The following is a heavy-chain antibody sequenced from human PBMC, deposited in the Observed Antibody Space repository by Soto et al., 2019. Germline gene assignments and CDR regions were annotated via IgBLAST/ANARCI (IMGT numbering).Heavy chain of an antibody. CDR1: GYTVPIYG. J-gene: IGHJ5*02. CDR2: ISAYNGNT. CDR3: ARHTQRFWFDP. Sequence: ASVKVSWKASGYTVPIYGISLVRQAPGQGLEWMGWISAYNGNTNYAQKLQGRVAMTTDTSTSTAYMELRSLRSDDTAVYYCARHTQRFWFDPWGQGTLVTVSS. V-gene: IGHV1-18*01.